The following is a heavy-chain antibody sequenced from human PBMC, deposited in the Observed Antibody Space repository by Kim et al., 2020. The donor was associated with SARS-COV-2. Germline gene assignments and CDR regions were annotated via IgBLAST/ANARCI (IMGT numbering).Heavy chain of an antibody. V-gene: IGHV3-30*02. J-gene: IGHJ4*02. CDR3: AKDGNYYDTNDLDY. Sequence: ADSVKGRFTISRDNSKNTLYLQMNSLRAEDTAVYYCAKDGNYYDTNDLDYWGQGTLVTVSS. D-gene: IGHD3-22*01.